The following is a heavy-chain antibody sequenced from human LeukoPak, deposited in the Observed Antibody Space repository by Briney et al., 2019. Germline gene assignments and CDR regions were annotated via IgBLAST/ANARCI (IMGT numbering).Heavy chain of an antibody. D-gene: IGHD2-21*01. CDR1: GFTFSSYE. CDR2: ISSSGSTI. J-gene: IGHJ4*02. Sequence: GGSLRLSCAASGFTFSSYEMNWVRQAPGKGLEWVSYISSSGSTIYYADSVKGRFTISRDNAKNSLYLQMNRLRAEDTAVYYCARPRGCGTSRCNNFDYWGQGTLVTVSS. V-gene: IGHV3-48*03. CDR3: ARPRGCGTSRCNNFDY.